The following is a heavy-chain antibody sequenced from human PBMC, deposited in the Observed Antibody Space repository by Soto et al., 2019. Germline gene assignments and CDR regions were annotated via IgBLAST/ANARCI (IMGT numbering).Heavy chain of an antibody. J-gene: IGHJ6*02. Sequence: QAQLVQSGAEVKKPGASVKVSCKAPGYTFYSHSISWVRQAPGQGLEWMGRINGDYGNTKYAQKFRGRVTMTTDTATTTVYREPTNRKSDDTAVYYCARCIRGDYYYGMDVWGQGTTVTVSS. CDR3: ARCIRGDYYYGMDV. CDR2: INGDYGNT. V-gene: IGHV1-18*01. D-gene: IGHD3-10*01. CDR1: GYTFYSHS.